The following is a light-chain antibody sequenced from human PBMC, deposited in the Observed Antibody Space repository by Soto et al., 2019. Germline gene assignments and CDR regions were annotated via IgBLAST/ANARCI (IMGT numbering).Light chain of an antibody. J-gene: IGKJ1*01. V-gene: IGKV3-20*01. CDR1: PSVSSSF. CDR3: QQYGGSST. CDR2: GAS. Sequence: EVVFTPSASTLSLSPVERATLSCSAIPSVSSSFLSWYQQKPGQAPRLLIYGASNRATGIPARFSGSGSGTDFTLTISGLEPEDFAVYYCQQYGGSSTFGQGTKVDTK.